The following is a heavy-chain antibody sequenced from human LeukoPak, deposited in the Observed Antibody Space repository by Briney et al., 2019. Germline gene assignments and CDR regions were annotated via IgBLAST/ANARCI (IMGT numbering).Heavy chain of an antibody. D-gene: IGHD5-12*01. V-gene: IGHV1-2*02. CDR2: INPNSGGT. J-gene: IGHJ3*02. Sequence: ASVKVSCKASGYTLTGYYMHWVRQAPGQGLEWMGWINPNSGGTNYAQKFQGRVTMTRDTSISTAYMELSRLRSDDTAVYYCAGERGYSGYGGAFDIWGQGTMVTVSS. CDR1: GYTLTGYY. CDR3: AGERGYSGYGGAFDI.